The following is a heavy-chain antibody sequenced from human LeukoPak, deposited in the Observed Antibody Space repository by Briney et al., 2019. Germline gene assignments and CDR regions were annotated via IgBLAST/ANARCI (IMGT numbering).Heavy chain of an antibody. Sequence: SETLSLTCTVSGGSISSYYWSWIRQPPGKGLEWIGYIYYSGSTNYNPSLKSRVTISVDTSKNQFSLKLSSVTAADTVVYYCATNDFWSGWGMDVWGIGTTVTVSS. D-gene: IGHD3-3*01. CDR3: ATNDFWSGWGMDV. CDR1: GGSISSYY. J-gene: IGHJ6*03. CDR2: IYYSGST. V-gene: IGHV4-59*01.